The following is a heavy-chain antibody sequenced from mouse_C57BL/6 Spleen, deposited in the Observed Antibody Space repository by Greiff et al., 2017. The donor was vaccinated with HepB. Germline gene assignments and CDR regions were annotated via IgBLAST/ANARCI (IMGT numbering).Heavy chain of an antibody. CDR1: GYTFTSYW. CDR3: ARTYSNYEGYFDV. CDR2: IHPNSGST. D-gene: IGHD2-5*01. Sequence: QVQLQQPGAELVKPGASVKLSCKASGYTFTSYWMHWVKQRPGQGLEWIGMIHPNSGSTNYNEKFKSKATLTVDKSSSTAYMQLSSLTSEDSAVYYCARTYSNYEGYFDVWGTGTTVTVSS. J-gene: IGHJ1*03. V-gene: IGHV1-64*01.